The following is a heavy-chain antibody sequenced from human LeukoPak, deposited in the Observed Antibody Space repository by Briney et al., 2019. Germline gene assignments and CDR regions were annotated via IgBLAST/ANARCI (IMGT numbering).Heavy chain of an antibody. J-gene: IGHJ5*02. CDR1: GFDLSTYE. Sequence: GGSLRLSCAASGFDLSTYEMNWVRQAPGKGLEWIADITISGHTKNYADSVKGRFTISRDDARTSLYLQMNSLRVEDTGVYYCARGDPHADLWGQGTLVTVSS. V-gene: IGHV3-48*03. CDR2: ITISGHTK. CDR3: ARGDPHADL.